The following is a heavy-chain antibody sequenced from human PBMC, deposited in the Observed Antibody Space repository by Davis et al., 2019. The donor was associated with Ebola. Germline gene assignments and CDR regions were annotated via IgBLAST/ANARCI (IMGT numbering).Heavy chain of an antibody. CDR3: AREALGYCRGGSCRTPDY. D-gene: IGHD2-15*01. V-gene: IGHV3-21*01. J-gene: IGHJ4*02. CDR1: GFTFSSFS. CDR2: ISSTSTYI. Sequence: GESLKISCAASGFTFSSFSMNWVRQAPGKGLEWVSSISSTSTYIYYADSVKGRFTISRDNAKNSLFLQMSSLRAEDTALYYCAREALGYCRGGSCRTPDYWGQGTLVTVSS.